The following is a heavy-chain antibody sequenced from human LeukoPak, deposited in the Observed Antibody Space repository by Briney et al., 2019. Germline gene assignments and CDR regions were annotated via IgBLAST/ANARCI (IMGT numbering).Heavy chain of an antibody. CDR3: ARNRGSGSYDDAFDI. V-gene: IGHV1-46*01. CDR2: INPSGGST. J-gene: IGHJ3*02. D-gene: IGHD3-3*01. Sequence: ASVTVSCKASGYTFTSYYMHWVRQAPGQGLEWMGIINPSGGSTSYAQKFQGRVTITRDTSASTAYMELSSLRSEDTAVYYCARNRGSGSYDDAFDIWGQGTMVTVSS. CDR1: GYTFTSYY.